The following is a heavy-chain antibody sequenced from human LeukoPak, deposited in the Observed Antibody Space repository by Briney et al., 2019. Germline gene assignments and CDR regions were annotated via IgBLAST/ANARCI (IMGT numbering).Heavy chain of an antibody. CDR1: GLSFSSYG. D-gene: IGHD5-12*01. J-gene: IGHJ4*02. Sequence: GGSLRLSCAASGLSFSSYGMHWVRQAPGKGLEWVAFIRYDGSNKYYADSVKGRFTISRDNPKNTLHLQMNSLRAEDTAVYYCAKLLSGYDRFDYWGQGTLVTVSS. V-gene: IGHV3-30*02. CDR3: AKLLSGYDRFDY. CDR2: IRYDGSNK.